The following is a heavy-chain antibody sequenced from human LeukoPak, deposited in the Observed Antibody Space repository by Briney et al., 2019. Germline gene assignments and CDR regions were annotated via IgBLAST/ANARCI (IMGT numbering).Heavy chain of an antibody. Sequence: PGGSLRLSCLTSGFTLSTNAMSWVRQAPGKGLEWISGISGSGASTYYADSVKGRFTISRDDSRNTLYLQMNSLRGDDTAVYYCAKLGILLWFGESNAFDIWGQGTMVTVSS. J-gene: IGHJ3*02. V-gene: IGHV3-23*01. CDR1: GFTLSTNA. CDR3: AKLGILLWFGESNAFDI. D-gene: IGHD3-10*01. CDR2: ISGSGAST.